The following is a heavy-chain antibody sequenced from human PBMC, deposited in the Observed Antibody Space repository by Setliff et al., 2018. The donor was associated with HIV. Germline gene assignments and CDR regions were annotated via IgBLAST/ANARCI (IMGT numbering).Heavy chain of an antibody. CDR3: ARGPQQTGWYGGACDV. CDR1: GFTISDYW. V-gene: IGHV3-7*03. D-gene: IGHD6-19*01. CDR2: IKQDGRER. Sequence: LRLSCAGSGFTISDYWMSWVRQAPGKGLEWVANIKQDGRERYNVDSVKGRFTISRDNANNSLYLQLNSLRAEDTAVYYCARGPQQTGWYGGACDVWGQGTMVTVSS. J-gene: IGHJ3*01.